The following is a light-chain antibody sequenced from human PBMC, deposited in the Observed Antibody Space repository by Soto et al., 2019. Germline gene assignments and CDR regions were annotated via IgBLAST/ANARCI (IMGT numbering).Light chain of an antibody. CDR1: QNIGVY. V-gene: IGKV3-11*01. CDR3: QQRASWPLT. Sequence: EIVLTQSPATLSLSPGERATLSCRASQNIGVYLAWYQQKPGHAPRLLIYDASNRATGIPTRFSGSGSGTDFTLTVSSLESEDFAVYYCQQRASWPLTFGPGTKVDFK. CDR2: DAS. J-gene: IGKJ3*01.